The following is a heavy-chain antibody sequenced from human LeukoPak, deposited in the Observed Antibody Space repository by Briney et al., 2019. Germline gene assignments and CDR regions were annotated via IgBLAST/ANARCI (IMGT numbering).Heavy chain of an antibody. J-gene: IGHJ6*03. Sequence: TGGSLRLSCAASGFTFSSYAMSWVRQAPGKGLEWVSRINTDESSTRYADSVKGRFTISRDNAKNTLYLQMNSLRAEDTAVYYCARVYHYYYYMDVWGKGTTVTVSS. CDR2: INTDESST. D-gene: IGHD3-16*02. CDR1: GFTFSSYA. CDR3: ARVYHYYYYMDV. V-gene: IGHV3-74*01.